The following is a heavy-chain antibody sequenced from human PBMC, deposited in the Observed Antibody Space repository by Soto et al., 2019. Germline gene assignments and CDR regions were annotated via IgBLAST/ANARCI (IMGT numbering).Heavy chain of an antibody. D-gene: IGHD6-13*01. J-gene: IGHJ3*02. Sequence: GGSLRLSCSASGFTFSSYAMHWARQAPGKGLEYVSAISSNGGSTYYADSVKGRFTISRDNSKNTLYLQMSSLRAEDTAVYYCVKDYGYSSSWYAFDIWGQGTMVTVSS. CDR3: VKDYGYSSSWYAFDI. V-gene: IGHV3-64D*06. CDR1: GFTFSSYA. CDR2: ISSNGGST.